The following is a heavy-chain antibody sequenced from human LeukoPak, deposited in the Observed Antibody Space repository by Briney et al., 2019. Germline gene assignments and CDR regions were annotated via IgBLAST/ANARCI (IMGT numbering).Heavy chain of an antibody. J-gene: IGHJ5*02. CDR1: GGSFSSYY. CDR3: ARSGFDEGWFDP. V-gene: IGHV4-59*01. D-gene: IGHD5-12*01. CDR2: IYYSGST. Sequence: SETLSLTCAVYGGSFSSYYWSWIRQPPGKGLEWIGYIYYSGSTNYNPSLKSRVTISVDTSKTQFSLKLSSVTAADTAVYYCARSGFDEGWFDPWGQGTLVTVSS.